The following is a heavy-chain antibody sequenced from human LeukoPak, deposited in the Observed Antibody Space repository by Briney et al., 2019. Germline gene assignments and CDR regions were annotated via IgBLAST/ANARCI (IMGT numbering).Heavy chain of an antibody. V-gene: IGHV4-38-2*01. CDR1: GFSINTAHY. D-gene: IGHD6-13*01. Sequence: PSETLSLTCAVSGFSINTAHYWGRVRQPPGEGLEWIGSISHSGNAYYNPSLKSRVTISLDASKNQFSLKVTSLTAADTAVYYCARGMSSVAAVGLWGRGTLVTVS. J-gene: IGHJ1*01. CDR3: ARGMSSVAAVGL. CDR2: ISHSGNA.